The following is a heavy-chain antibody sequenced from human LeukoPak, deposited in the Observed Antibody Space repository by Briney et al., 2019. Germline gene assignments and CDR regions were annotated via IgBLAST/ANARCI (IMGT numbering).Heavy chain of an antibody. CDR3: ARGSPITISSSATDYYYYMDV. J-gene: IGHJ6*03. Sequence: GASVRVSCKASGGTFSSYAISWVRQAPGQGLGWMGGIIPIFGTANYAQKFQGRVTITTDESTSTAYMELSSLRSEDTAVYYCARGSPITISSSATDYYYYMDVWGKGTTVTVSS. V-gene: IGHV1-69*05. CDR2: IIPIFGTA. CDR1: GGTFSSYA. D-gene: IGHD3-9*01.